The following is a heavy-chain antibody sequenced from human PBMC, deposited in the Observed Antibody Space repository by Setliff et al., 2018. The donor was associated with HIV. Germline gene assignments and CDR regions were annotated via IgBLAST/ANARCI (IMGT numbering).Heavy chain of an antibody. CDR1: GFTFSDHF. Sequence: GGSLRLSCAASGFTFSDHFMDWVRQAPGKGLEWVGRTKNKDESYTTEYAASVRGRFTISRDDSRNTLYLQMTSLKIDDTAVYYCVIDPTAYPTLRLYYYNMDVWGKGATVTVSS. CDR3: VIDPTAYPTLRLYYYNMDV. CDR2: TKNKDESYTT. J-gene: IGHJ6*03. D-gene: IGHD4-4*01. V-gene: IGHV3-72*01.